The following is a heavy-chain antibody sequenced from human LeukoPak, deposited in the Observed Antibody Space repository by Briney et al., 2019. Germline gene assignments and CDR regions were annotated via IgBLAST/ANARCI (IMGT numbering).Heavy chain of an antibody. CDR2: IPRNGGST. D-gene: IGHD3-16*01. Sequence: GGSLRLSCAASGFTFSSYATSWVRQAPGKGLEWVSSIPRNGGSTYYADSVKGRFTISRDNSKNTLYVQMNSLRVDDTAVYYCAKAPRFGDHAAEYFYYYMDVWGKGTTVTVSS. J-gene: IGHJ6*03. CDR3: AKAPRFGDHAAEYFYYYMDV. V-gene: IGHV3-23*01. CDR1: GFTFSSYA.